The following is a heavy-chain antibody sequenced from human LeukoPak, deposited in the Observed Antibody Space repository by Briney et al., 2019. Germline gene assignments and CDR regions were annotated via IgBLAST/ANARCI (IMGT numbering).Heavy chain of an antibody. J-gene: IGHJ4*02. Sequence: GGSLRLSCAASKFTFGAYSMNWVRQAPGKGLEWVSSISHSGTSTYYADSVRGRFTISRDNAKSSLYLQMNSLRAEDTAVYYCARVTYGSGTYGAFDYWGQGTLVTVSS. CDR3: ARVTYGSGTYGAFDY. CDR1: KFTFGAYS. V-gene: IGHV3-21*04. D-gene: IGHD3-10*01. CDR2: ISHSGTST.